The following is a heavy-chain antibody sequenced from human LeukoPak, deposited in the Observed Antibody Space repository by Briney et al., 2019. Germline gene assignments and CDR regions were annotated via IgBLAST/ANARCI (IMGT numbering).Heavy chain of an antibody. V-gene: IGHV1-69*04. CDR1: GGTFSSYA. CDR3: ARDLRSYYFDY. J-gene: IGHJ4*02. CDR2: IIPILGIA. Sequence: ASVKVSCKASGGTFSSYAISWVRQASGQGLEWMGRIIPILGIANYAQKFQGRVTITADKSTSTAYMELSSLRSEDTAVYYCARDLRSYYFDYWGQGTLVTVSS.